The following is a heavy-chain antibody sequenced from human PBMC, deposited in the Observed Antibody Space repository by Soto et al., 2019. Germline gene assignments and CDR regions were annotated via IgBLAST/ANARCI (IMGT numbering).Heavy chain of an antibody. CDR2: IIPILGIA. CDR3: ARSPCSGGSCYSMEKGDY. V-gene: IGHV1-69*02. D-gene: IGHD2-15*01. CDR1: GGTFSSYT. J-gene: IGHJ4*02. Sequence: ASVKVSCKASGGTFSSYTISWVRQAPGQGLEWMGRIIPILGIANYAQKFQGRVTITADKSTSTAYMELSSLRSEDTAVYYCARSPCSGGSCYSMEKGDYWGQGTLVTVSS.